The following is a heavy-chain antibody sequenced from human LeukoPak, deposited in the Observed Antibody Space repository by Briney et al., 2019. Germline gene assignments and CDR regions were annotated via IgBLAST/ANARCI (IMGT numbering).Heavy chain of an antibody. J-gene: IGHJ4*02. Sequence: PSQTLSLTCTVSGGSISSGGYYWSWIRQPPGKGLEWIGYIYHSGSTYYNPSLKSRVTISVDRSKNQISLKLSSVTAADTAVYYCARGYCSGGSCRIIDYWGQGTLVTVSS. CDR3: ARGYCSGGSCRIIDY. CDR2: IYHSGST. D-gene: IGHD2-15*01. CDR1: GGSISSGGYY. V-gene: IGHV4-30-2*01.